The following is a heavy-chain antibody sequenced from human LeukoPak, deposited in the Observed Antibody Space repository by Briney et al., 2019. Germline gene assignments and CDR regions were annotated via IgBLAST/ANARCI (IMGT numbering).Heavy chain of an antibody. CDR2: ISGSGGST. J-gene: IGHJ4*02. CDR3: ANSGIAAAGYYFDY. CDR1: GFTFSSYA. Sequence: PGGSLRLSCAASGFTFSSYAMSWVRQAPGKGLEWVSAISGSGGSTYYADSVKGRFTISRDNSKNTLYLQMNSLGAEDTAVYYCANSGIAAAGYYFDYWGQGTLVTVSS. D-gene: IGHD6-13*01. V-gene: IGHV3-23*01.